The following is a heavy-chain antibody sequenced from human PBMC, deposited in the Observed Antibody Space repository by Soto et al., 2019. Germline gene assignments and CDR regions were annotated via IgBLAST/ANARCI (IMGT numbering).Heavy chain of an antibody. CDR1: GDSIIGYY. CDR2: IFGSGTT. J-gene: IGHJ4*02. Sequence: SETLSLTCTVSGDSIIGYYWSWILQPPGKGVEWIGYIFGSGTTNDESSPNGRVIMSLDTSKIQFSLKLTSVTADDSAMYYCATRPPGDTWVPYFDYWGQGILVTVSS. CDR3: ATRPPGDTWVPYFDY. V-gene: IGHV4-59*01. D-gene: IGHD3-10*01.